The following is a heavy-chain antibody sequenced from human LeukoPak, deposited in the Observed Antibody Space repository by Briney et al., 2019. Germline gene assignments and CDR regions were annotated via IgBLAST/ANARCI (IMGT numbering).Heavy chain of an antibody. CDR1: GYSFTDHF. V-gene: IGHV1-2*02. Sequence: GASVRVSCKASGYSFTDHFIYWMRLAPGQGLEWMGYINPNNGDTNYARKFQGRLTLTRVTSIRTDYMELSRLRSDDTALYYCARETACGSTSCPTHPWGQGTLVTVSS. CDR2: INPNNGDT. CDR3: ARETACGSTSCPTHP. D-gene: IGHD2-2*01. J-gene: IGHJ5*02.